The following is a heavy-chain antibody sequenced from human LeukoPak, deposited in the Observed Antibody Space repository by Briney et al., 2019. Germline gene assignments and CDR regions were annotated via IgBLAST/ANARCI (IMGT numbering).Heavy chain of an antibody. V-gene: IGHV3-23*01. CDR3: APRGSGYSFST. D-gene: IGHD3-3*01. CDR2: ISGSGGTT. Sequence: GGSLRLSCAASGFTFSIYAMTWVRQAPGKGLEWVSGISGSGGTTYYADSVKGRFTISRDNAKNSLYLQMNSLRAEDTAVYYCAPRGSGYSFSTWGQGTLVTVSS. J-gene: IGHJ4*02. CDR1: GFTFSIYA.